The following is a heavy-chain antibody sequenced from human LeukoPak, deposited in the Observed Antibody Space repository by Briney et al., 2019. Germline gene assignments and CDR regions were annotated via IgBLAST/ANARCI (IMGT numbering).Heavy chain of an antibody. CDR3: ARTPLEGYDSSGYLYYFDY. CDR1: GGSISSYY. CDR2: IYTSGST. J-gene: IGHJ4*02. V-gene: IGHV4-4*07. Sequence: SETLSLTCTVSGGSISSYYWSWIRQPAGKGLEWIGRIYTSGSTNYNPSLKSRVTMSVDTSKNQFSLKLSSVTAADTAVYYCARTPLEGYDSSGYLYYFDYWGQGTLVTVSS. D-gene: IGHD3-22*01.